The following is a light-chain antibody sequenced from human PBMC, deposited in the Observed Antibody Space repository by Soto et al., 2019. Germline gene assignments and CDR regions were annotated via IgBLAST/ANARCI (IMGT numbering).Light chain of an antibody. CDR3: QQYHSYWT. CDR1: QDINSY. CDR2: EAS. J-gene: IGKJ1*01. V-gene: IGKV1-9*01. Sequence: IQSTQSPSSLYASIGDRVTITCRASQDINSYLAWYQQKPGKAPNLLIYEASILQRGVPSRFSGSISGTEFTLTISSLQTDDFSTYYCQQYHSYWTFGQGTKVDI.